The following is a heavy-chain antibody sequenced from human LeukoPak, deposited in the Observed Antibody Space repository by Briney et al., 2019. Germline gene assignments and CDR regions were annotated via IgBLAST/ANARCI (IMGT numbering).Heavy chain of an antibody. V-gene: IGHV4-39*01. CDR2: IKNSGIT. CDR1: GGSVTTSTYY. D-gene: IGHD4-23*01. J-gene: IGHJ4*02. CDR3: ARKLVGYYGGNPYFDY. Sequence: SETLSLTCTVSGGSVTTSTYYWGWIRQPPGKGLEWIGTIKNSGITHYNPSLKSRLTMSVDTSKNQFSLKLSSVTAADTAVYYCARKLVGYYGGNPYFDYWGQGTLVTVSS.